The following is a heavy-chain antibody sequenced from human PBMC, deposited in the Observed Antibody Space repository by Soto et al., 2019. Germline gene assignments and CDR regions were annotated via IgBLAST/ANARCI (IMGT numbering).Heavy chain of an antibody. CDR2: INHSGST. CDR3: ARGGLAVAGRDFDY. V-gene: IGHV4-34*01. D-gene: IGHD6-19*01. J-gene: IGHJ4*02. CDR1: GGSFSGYY. Sequence: PSETLSLTCAVYGGSFSGYYWSWIRQPPGKGLEWIGEINHSGSTNYNPSLKSRVTISVDTSKNQFSLKLSSVTAADTAVYYCARGGLAVAGRDFDYWGQGTLVTVFS.